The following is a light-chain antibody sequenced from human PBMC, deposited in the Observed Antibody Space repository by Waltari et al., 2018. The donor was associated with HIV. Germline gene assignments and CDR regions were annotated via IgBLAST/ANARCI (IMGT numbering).Light chain of an antibody. J-gene: IGLJ3*02. CDR1: SSNIGAGFD. CDR2: SNI. V-gene: IGLV1-40*01. CDR3: QSHDRSLSGPWV. Sequence: QSVLTQPPSVYGAPGQTVTISCDGSSSNIGAGFDVHWYKQVPGTSPKLVIYSNINRPSGVPDRFSASKSGTSASLAITGLQAEDEAHYYCQSHDRSLSGPWVFGGGTKLTVL.